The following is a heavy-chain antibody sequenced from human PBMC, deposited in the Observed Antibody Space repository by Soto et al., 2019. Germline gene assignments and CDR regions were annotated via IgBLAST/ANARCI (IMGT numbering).Heavy chain of an antibody. V-gene: IGHV1-69*04. CDR3: ARDQGSSWYRGFRYFDY. Sequence: SVKVSCKASGGTFSSYTISWVRQAPGQGLEWMGRIIPILGIANYAQKFQGRVTITADKSTSTAYMELSSLRSEDTAVYYCARDQGSSWYRGFRYFDYWGQGTLVTVSS. CDR2: IIPILGIA. J-gene: IGHJ4*02. D-gene: IGHD6-13*01. CDR1: GGTFSSYT.